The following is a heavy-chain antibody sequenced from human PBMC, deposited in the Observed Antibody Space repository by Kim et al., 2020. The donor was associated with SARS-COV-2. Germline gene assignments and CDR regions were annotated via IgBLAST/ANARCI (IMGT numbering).Heavy chain of an antibody. J-gene: IGHJ4*02. D-gene: IGHD1-1*01. V-gene: IGHV1-69*04. CDR3: VTERTGYVDY. CDR1: GGTFSSYT. Sequence: SVKVSCKASGGTFSSYTFTWVRQAPGQGLDWMGRIIAVFGIANYAQKFQDRVTITTDKSTNTAYLELSSLRFEDTAVYYCVTERTGYVDYWGQGTLVTVSS. CDR2: IIAVFGIA.